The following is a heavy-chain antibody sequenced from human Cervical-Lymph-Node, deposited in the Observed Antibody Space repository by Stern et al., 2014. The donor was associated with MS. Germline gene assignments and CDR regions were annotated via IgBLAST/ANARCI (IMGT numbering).Heavy chain of an antibody. J-gene: IGHJ4*02. D-gene: IGHD4-23*01. Sequence: VQLVESGPGLVKPSETLSLTCTVSGDSVSSYDWSWIRQPPGKGLEWIGFINFSGRTNYNPSLKSRVTISVDTSKNQFSLKLSSVSATDTAVYYCARVRASDDFGANSHFDYWGQGTLVTVSS. V-gene: IGHV4-59*02. CDR1: GDSVSSYD. CDR2: INFSGRT. CDR3: ARVRASDDFGANSHFDY.